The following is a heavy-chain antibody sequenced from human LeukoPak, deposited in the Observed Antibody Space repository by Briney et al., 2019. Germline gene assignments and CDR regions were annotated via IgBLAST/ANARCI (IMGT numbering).Heavy chain of an antibody. CDR3: ARAFSGSGSYYSERLYYYYYMDV. D-gene: IGHD3-10*01. CDR1: GASINSDTYY. CDR2: HSHSGTA. Sequence: SETLSLTCTVSGASINSDTYYWGWIRQPPGKGLEWIGTHSHSGTAYYNPSLKSRVTISVDTTKTQFSLKLSSVTAADTAVYYCARAFSGSGSYYSERLYYYYYMDVWGKGTTVTISS. J-gene: IGHJ6*03. V-gene: IGHV4-39*07.